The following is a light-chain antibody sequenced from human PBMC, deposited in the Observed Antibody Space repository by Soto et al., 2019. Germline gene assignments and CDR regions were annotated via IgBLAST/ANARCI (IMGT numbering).Light chain of an antibody. CDR2: AAS. V-gene: IGKV3-20*01. J-gene: IGKJ3*01. CDR1: QSVSSSY. Sequence: EIVLTQSPGTLSLSLGERATLSCRASQSVSSSYLAWYQQKPGQAPRLLIFAASSRATGIPDRFSGSGSGTDFTLTISRLEPEDFAVYYCQQYGSSPLFTFGPGTKVDIK. CDR3: QQYGSSPLFT.